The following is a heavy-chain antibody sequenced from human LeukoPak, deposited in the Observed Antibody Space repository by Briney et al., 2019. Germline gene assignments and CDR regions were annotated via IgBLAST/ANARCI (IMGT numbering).Heavy chain of an antibody. J-gene: IGHJ4*02. D-gene: IGHD3-9*01. CDR1: GFTFSSYA. CDR3: AKDRDILTGYYGYTTYDY. CDR2: FSGIGGRT. V-gene: IGHV3-23*01. Sequence: GGSLRLSCAASGFTFSSYAMSWVRQAPGKGLEWVSTFSGIGGRTNYADSVKGRFTISRDNSKNTLYLQMNSLRAEDTAVYYCAKDRDILTGYYGYTTYDYWGQGTLVTVSS.